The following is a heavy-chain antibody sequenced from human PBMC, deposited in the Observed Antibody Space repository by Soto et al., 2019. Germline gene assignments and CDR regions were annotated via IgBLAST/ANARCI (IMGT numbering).Heavy chain of an antibody. CDR1: GFTFSSYA. CDR3: AKDINPITMVPHI. Sequence: GGSLRLSCAASGFTFSSYAMSWVRQAPGKGLEWVSGISWNSGSIGYADSVRGRFTISRDNAKNSLYLQMNSLRAEDTALYYCAKDINPITMVPHIWGQGTMVTVSS. J-gene: IGHJ3*02. V-gene: IGHV3-9*01. D-gene: IGHD3-10*01. CDR2: ISWNSGSI.